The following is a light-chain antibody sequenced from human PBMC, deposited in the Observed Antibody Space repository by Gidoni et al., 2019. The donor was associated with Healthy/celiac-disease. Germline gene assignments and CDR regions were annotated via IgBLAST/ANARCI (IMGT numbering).Light chain of an antibody. Sequence: EIVLTQSPATLSLSPGERATLSCRASQSVSSYLAWYQQKPGQAPRLLTYDASNRATGIPARFSGSGAGTDFTLTISSLEPEDFAVYYCQQRSNWPPKTFXPXTKVDIK. CDR1: QSVSSY. CDR2: DAS. V-gene: IGKV3-11*01. J-gene: IGKJ3*01. CDR3: QQRSNWPPKT.